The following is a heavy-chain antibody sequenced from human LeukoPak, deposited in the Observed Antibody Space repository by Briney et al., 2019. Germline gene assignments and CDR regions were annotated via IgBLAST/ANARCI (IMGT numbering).Heavy chain of an antibody. CDR3: ARRSLRSSRSYAFDI. CDR2: IYYSGST. V-gene: IGHV4-39*01. CDR1: GGSISSNSYY. D-gene: IGHD6-6*01. J-gene: IGHJ3*02. Sequence: SETLSLTCTVSGGSISSNSYYRGWIRQPPGKGLEWIGSIYYSGSTYYKSSLKSRVTISVDTSKNQFSLKLSSVTAADRAVYYCARRSLRSSRSYAFDIWGQGTMVTVSS.